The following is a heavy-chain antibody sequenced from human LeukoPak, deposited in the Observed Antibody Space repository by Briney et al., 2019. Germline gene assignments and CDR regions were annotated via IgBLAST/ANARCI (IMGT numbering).Heavy chain of an antibody. J-gene: IGHJ4*02. CDR1: GGSLSSYY. V-gene: IGHV4-4*07. D-gene: IGHD4-17*01. CDR2: IYTSGST. Sequence: PSETLSLTCTVSGGSLSSYYWSWIRQPAGKGLEWIGRIYTSGSTNYNPSLKSRVTMSVDTSKNQFSLKLSSVTAADTAVYYCARDTPYGDLYYFDYWGQGTLVTVSS. CDR3: ARDTPYGDLYYFDY.